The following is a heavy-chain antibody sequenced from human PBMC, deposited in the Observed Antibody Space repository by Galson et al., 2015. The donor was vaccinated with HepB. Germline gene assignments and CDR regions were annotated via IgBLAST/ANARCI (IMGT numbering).Heavy chain of an antibody. Sequence: QSGAEVKKPGESLKISCKGSGYNFTNYWIGWVRQMPGKGLEWMGIIYPGDSNIRYSPSFQGQVTISADKSISTAYLQWSSLKASNTAIYYCARLGIAVPGTFGYWGQGTRVTVSS. D-gene: IGHD6-13*01. V-gene: IGHV5-51*01. J-gene: IGHJ4*02. CDR2: IYPGDSNI. CDR1: GYNFTNYW. CDR3: ARLGIAVPGTFGY.